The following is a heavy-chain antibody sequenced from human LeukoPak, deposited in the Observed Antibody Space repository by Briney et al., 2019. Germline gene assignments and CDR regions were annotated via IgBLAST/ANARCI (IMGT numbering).Heavy chain of an antibody. J-gene: IGHJ4*02. CDR3: AKDKGDYYDSSGYYANAHFDY. CDR1: GFTFYDYA. V-gene: IGHV3-43*02. D-gene: IGHD3-22*01. CDR2: ISGDGGST. Sequence: GGSLRLSCAASGFTFYDYAMHWVRQAPGKGLEWVSLISGDGGSTYYADSVKGRFTISRDNSKNSLYLQMNSLRTEDTALYYCAKDKGDYYDSSGYYANAHFDYWGQGTLVTVSS.